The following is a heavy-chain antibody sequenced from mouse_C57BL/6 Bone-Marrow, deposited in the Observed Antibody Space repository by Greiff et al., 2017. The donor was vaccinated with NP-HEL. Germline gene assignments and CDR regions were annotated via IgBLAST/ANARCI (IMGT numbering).Heavy chain of an antibody. CDR2: ILPGSGST. CDR3: ERGSITTVVATQGDY. Sequence: QVQLQQPGAELMKPGASVKLSCKATGYTFTGYWIEWVKQRPGHGLEWIGEILPGSGSTNYNEKFKGKATFTADTSSNTAYMQLSSLTTEDSGIYYCERGSITTVVATQGDYWGQGTAATVSA. J-gene: IGHJ4*01. D-gene: IGHD1-1*01. V-gene: IGHV1-9*01. CDR1: GYTFTGYW.